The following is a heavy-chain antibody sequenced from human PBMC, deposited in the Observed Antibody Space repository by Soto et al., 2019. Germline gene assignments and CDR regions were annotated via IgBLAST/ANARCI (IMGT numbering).Heavy chain of an antibody. V-gene: IGHV3-30-3*01. CDR3: ARAGVVVAPFDY. CDR2: ISYDGSIK. CDR1: GFTFSTCA. D-gene: IGHD2-15*01. Sequence: VQLVESGGGVVQPGRSLRLSCAASGFTFSTCAMNWVRQAPGKGLEWVALISYDGSIKYYADSVKGRFTISRDNSKNTLYLQMNSLRPEDTAVYYCARAGVVVAPFDYWGQGTLVTVSS. J-gene: IGHJ4*02.